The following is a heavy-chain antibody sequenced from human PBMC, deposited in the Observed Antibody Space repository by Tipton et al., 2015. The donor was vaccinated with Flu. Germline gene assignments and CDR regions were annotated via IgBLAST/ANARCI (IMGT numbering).Heavy chain of an antibody. J-gene: IGHJ6*02. CDR3: ARLKLFALVNHSYYYGLDV. CDR1: GDSISRFY. Sequence: TLSLTCTVSGDSISRFYWSWIRQPPGKGLEWIGYSGSTNYNPSLKNRVTISLDTSKNQFSLQLKSVTASDTAMYYCARLKLFALVNHSYYYGLDVWGQGTTVTVS. CDR2: SGST. D-gene: IGHD3/OR15-3a*01. V-gene: IGHV4-59*08.